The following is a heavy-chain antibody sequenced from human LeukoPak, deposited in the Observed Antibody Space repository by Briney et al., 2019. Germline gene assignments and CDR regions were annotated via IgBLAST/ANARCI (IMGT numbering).Heavy chain of an antibody. CDR1: VFAFRIFA. J-gene: IGHJ6*02. V-gene: IGHV3-43*02. CDR2: ISAGGGTP. Sequence: GGSLRLSCAAPVFAFRIFAMHWVRQVPGKGLEWVSAISAGGGTPYYADSVKGRFTISRDNSKNSLYLQMNSLTTEDTGFYYCVKNLLMGTVCHPWSAFFVWGQGTTVAVSS. CDR3: VKNLLMGTVCHPWSAFFV. D-gene: IGHD1-14*01.